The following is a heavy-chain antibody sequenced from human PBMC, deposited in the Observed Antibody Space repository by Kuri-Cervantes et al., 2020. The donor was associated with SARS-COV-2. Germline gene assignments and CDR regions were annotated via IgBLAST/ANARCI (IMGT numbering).Heavy chain of an antibody. V-gene: IGHV2-5*01. Sequence: SGPTLVKPTQTLTLTCTFSGFSLNTSGVGVGWIRQPPGKALEWLALIYWNDDKRYSPSLKSRLTITKDTSKNQVVLTMTNMDPVDTATYYCAHTLVVPDFDYWGQGTLVTVSS. CDR3: AHTLVVPDFDY. J-gene: IGHJ4*02. CDR1: GFSLNTSGVG. D-gene: IGHD2-2*01. CDR2: IYWNDDK.